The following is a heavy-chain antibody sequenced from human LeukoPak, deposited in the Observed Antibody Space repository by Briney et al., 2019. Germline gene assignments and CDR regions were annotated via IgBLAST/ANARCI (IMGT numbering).Heavy chain of an antibody. V-gene: IGHV6-1*01. J-gene: IGHJ4*02. D-gene: IGHD5-24*01. Sequence: SQTLSLTCAISGDSVSSNSAGWNWIRQSPSRGLEWLGRTYYRSKWYNDYAVSVKSRITINPDTSKNQFSLQLNSVTPEDTAVYYCARGGLMKEMWFDYWGQGTLVTVSS. CDR3: ARGGLMKEMWFDY. CDR1: GDSVSSNSAG. CDR2: TYYRSKWYN.